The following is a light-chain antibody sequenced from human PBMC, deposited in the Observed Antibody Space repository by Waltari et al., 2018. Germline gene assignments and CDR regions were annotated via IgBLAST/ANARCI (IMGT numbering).Light chain of an antibody. Sequence: VLTQTPGTLHLSQGETATLSCTASQSISKYLVWYQQRPGHAPRLLIYAASTRATGVPDRFSGSGYGTDFTLTISRLEPEDFAVYYCQNHERLPATFGQGTKVEIK. CDR1: QSISKY. CDR3: QNHERLPAT. J-gene: IGKJ1*01. CDR2: AAS. V-gene: IGKV3-20*01.